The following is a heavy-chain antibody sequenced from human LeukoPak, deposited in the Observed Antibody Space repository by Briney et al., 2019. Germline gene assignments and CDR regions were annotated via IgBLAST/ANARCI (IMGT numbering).Heavy chain of an antibody. CDR3: RKDAAVAVPAPMDV. CDR1: RFTFSSYA. D-gene: IGHD2-2*01. V-gene: IGHV3-23*01. CDR2: ISGSGGST. J-gene: IGHJ6*02. Sequence: GGSLRLSCAASRFTFSSYAMSWVRQAPGKGLEWVSAISGSGGSTYYADSVKGRFTISRDNSKNTLYLQMNSLRAEDTAVYYCRKDAAVAVPAPMDVWGQGTTVTVSS.